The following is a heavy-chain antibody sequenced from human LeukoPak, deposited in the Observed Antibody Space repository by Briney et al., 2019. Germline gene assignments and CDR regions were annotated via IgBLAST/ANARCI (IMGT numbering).Heavy chain of an antibody. J-gene: IGHJ6*04. CDR3: ARDQYSSGWYYYYGMDV. CDR2: INSDGSNT. D-gene: IGHD6-19*01. V-gene: IGHV3-74*01. CDR1: GFTFSSYW. Sequence: PGGSLRLSCAASGFTFSSYWMHWVRQAPGKGLVWVSRINSDGSNTSYADSVKGRFTISRDNAKNTLYLQMNSLRAEDTAVYYCARDQYSSGWYYYYGMDVWGKGTTVTVSS.